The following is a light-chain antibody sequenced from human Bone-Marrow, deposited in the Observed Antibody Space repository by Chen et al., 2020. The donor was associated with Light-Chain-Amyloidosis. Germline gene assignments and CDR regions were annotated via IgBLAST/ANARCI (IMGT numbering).Light chain of an antibody. V-gene: IGKV1-33*01. CDR1: HDITNY. J-gene: IGKJ3*01. CDR2: DAS. CDR3: QQYDRLPFT. Sequence: DIQMTQSPSSLSASVGDRVTITCRASHDITNYLDWYQQKPGNAPKLLIYDASNVETGVPSRVSGSGSGTDFTFTISSLQPEDIATYYCQQYDRLPFTFGPGTKVDIK.